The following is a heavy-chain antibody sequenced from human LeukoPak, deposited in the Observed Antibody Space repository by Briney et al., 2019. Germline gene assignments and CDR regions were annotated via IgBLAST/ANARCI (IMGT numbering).Heavy chain of an antibody. D-gene: IGHD6-19*01. J-gene: IGHJ4*02. CDR1: GFTFSTYE. CDR3: VKNGIYTSGWYGGYFDY. CDR2: ISYDGSNK. V-gene: IGHV3-30*18. Sequence: GGSLRLSCAASGFTFSTYEMHWVRQAPGKGLEGVAVISYDGSNKYYADSVKGRFTISRDNSKNTLYLQMNSLRAEDTAVYYCVKNGIYTSGWYGGYFDYWGQGTLVTVSS.